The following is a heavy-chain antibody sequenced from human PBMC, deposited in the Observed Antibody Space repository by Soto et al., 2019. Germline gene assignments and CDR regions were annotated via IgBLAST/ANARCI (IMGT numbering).Heavy chain of an antibody. Sequence: QVQLQESGPGLVKPSETLSLTCTVSGDSVSSGIYFWSWIRQPPGRGLEWIGYIYYSGSTNYNPSLKSRVTISVDTSKNQFSLKLSSVTAADTAVYYCASYSSGWYDVIYWGQGTLVTVSS. V-gene: IGHV4-61*01. CDR2: IYYSGST. CDR3: ASYSSGWYDVIY. CDR1: GDSVSSGIYF. J-gene: IGHJ4*02. D-gene: IGHD6-19*01.